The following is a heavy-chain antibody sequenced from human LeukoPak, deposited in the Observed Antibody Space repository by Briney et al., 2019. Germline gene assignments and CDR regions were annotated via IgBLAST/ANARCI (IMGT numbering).Heavy chain of an antibody. CDR3: TTDWVVGATRYYYMDV. Sequence: GGSLRLSCAASGFTFSNAWMSWVRQAPGKGLEWVGRIKSKTDGGTTDYAATVKGKFTITRDDSKNTLYLQMNSLKTEDTAVYYCTTDWVVGATRYYYMDVWGKGTTVTVSS. CDR1: GFTFSNAW. D-gene: IGHD1-26*01. V-gene: IGHV3-15*01. CDR2: IKSKTDGGTT. J-gene: IGHJ6*03.